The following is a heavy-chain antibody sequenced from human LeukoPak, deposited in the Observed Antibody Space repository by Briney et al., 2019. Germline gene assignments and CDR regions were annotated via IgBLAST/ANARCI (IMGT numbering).Heavy chain of an antibody. V-gene: IGHV3-30*07. Sequence: GGSLRLSCAASGFTFSSYAMHWVRQAPGKGLEWVAVISYDGSNKYYADSVKGRFTISRDNSKNTLYLQMNSLRAENTAVYYCARDVMAAAGTSFDYWGQGTLVTVSS. J-gene: IGHJ4*02. CDR2: ISYDGSNK. CDR1: GFTFSSYA. D-gene: IGHD6-13*01. CDR3: ARDVMAAAGTSFDY.